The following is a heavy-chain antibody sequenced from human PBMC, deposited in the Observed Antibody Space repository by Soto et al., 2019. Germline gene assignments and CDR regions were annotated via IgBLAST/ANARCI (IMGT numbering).Heavy chain of an antibody. CDR3: AKPTVPASTRRREYFQH. D-gene: IGHD2-2*01. J-gene: IGHJ1*01. CDR1: GFTFSSYA. Sequence: EVQLLESGGGLVQPGGSLRLSCAASGFTFSSYAMSWVRQAPGKGLEWVSAISGSGGSTYYADSVKGRFTISRDNSKNTLYLQMNSLGAEDTAVYYCAKPTVPASTRRREYFQHWGQGTLVTVSS. CDR2: ISGSGGST. V-gene: IGHV3-23*01.